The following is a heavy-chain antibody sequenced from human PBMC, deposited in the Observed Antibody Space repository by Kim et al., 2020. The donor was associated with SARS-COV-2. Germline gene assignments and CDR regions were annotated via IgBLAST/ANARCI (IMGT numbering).Heavy chain of an antibody. V-gene: IGHV3-9*01. J-gene: IGHJ6*02. CDR2: ISCNSGNI. CDR1: GFTFDDYA. D-gene: IGHD1-1*01. CDR3: AKAGTADYYGMDV. Sequence: GGSLRLSCAASGFTFDDYAMHWVRQAPGKGLEWVSGISCNSGNIGYADSVKGRFTISRDNAKNSLYLQMNSLRAEDTALYYCAKAGTADYYGMDVWGQGTTVTVSS.